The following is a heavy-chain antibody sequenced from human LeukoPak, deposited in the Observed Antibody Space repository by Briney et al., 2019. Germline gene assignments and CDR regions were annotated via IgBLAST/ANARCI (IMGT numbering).Heavy chain of an antibody. D-gene: IGHD3-10*01. J-gene: IGHJ5*02. CDR3: TRDLDYYGSGLVPTYWFDP. CDR1: GFTFGDYA. V-gene: IGHV3-49*04. Sequence: PGRSLRLSCTASGFTFGDYAMSWVRQAPGKGLEWVGFIRSKAYGGTTEYAASVKGRFTISRDDSKSIAYLQMNSLKTEDTAVYYCTRDLDYYGSGLVPTYWFDPWGQGTLVTVSS. CDR2: IRSKAYGGTT.